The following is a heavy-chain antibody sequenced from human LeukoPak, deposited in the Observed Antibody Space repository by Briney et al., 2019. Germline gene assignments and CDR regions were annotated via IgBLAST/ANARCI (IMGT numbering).Heavy chain of an antibody. V-gene: IGHV4-34*01. CDR1: GGSFSGYY. Sequence: PSETLSLTCAVYGGSFSGYYWSWIRQPPGKGLEWIGEINHSGSTNYNPSLKSRVTISVDTSKNQFSLKLSSVTAADTAVYYCARGPRYMASSRYSPVDYWGQGTLVTVSS. CDR3: ARGPRYMASSRYSPVDY. J-gene: IGHJ4*02. CDR2: INHSGST. D-gene: IGHD6-13*01.